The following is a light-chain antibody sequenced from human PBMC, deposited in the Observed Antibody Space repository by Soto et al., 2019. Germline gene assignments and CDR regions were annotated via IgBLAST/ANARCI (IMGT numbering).Light chain of an antibody. V-gene: IGLV2-14*01. CDR1: SSDIGGYNY. CDR3: SSYTSSNTLV. CDR2: EVT. Sequence: QSALTQPASVSGSPGQSITISCAGGSSDIGGYNYVSWFQQHPGKAPKLMIYEVTNRPSGVSDRFSGSKSGSTASLTISGLQAEDEADYHCSSYTSSNTLVFGTGTKVTVL. J-gene: IGLJ1*01.